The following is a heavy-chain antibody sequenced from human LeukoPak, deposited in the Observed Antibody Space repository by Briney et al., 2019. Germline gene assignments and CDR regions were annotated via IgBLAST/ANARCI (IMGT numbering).Heavy chain of an antibody. CDR2: ISSSSSTI. D-gene: IGHD6-19*01. CDR3: ARDRGSGRSYYYYYMDV. Sequence: GGSLRLSCAASGFTFSSYSRNWVRQAPGKGLEWVSYISSSSSTIYYADSVKGRFTISRDNAKNSLYLQMNSLRAEDTAVYYCARDRGSGRSYYYYYMDVWGKGTTVTVSS. J-gene: IGHJ6*03. V-gene: IGHV3-48*04. CDR1: GFTFSSYS.